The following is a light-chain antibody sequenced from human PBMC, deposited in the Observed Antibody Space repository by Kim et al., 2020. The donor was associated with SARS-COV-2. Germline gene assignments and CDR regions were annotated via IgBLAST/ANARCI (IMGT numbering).Light chain of an antibody. V-gene: IGLV2-14*03. Sequence: QSALTQPASVSGSPGQSITISCTGTSSDVGYYNSVSWYQQHPGKAPKLIIYDVSERASGISNRFSGSQSGNTASLTVSGLRAEDEADYYCSAWDSSLSAWVFGGGTQLTVL. J-gene: IGLJ3*02. CDR1: SSDVGYYNS. CDR2: DVS. CDR3: SAWDSSLSAWV.